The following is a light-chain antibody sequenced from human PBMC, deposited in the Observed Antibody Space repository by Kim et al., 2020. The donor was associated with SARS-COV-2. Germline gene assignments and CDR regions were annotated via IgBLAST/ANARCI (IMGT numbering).Light chain of an antibody. J-gene: IGKJ4*01. CDR2: DAS. Sequence: EIVLTQSPGTLSLSPGERATLSCRASQSVSSSYLAWYQQKPGQAPRLLIYDASSRATGIADRFSGSGSGTDFTLTISRLEPEDFAVYYCQQYGGSPLTFGGGTKVDIK. V-gene: IGKV3-20*01. CDR1: QSVSSSY. CDR3: QQYGGSPLT.